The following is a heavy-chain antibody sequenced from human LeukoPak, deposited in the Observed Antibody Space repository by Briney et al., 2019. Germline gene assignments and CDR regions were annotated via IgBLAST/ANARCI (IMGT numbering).Heavy chain of an antibody. CDR2: MFDRGSP. V-gene: IGHV4-4*09. Sequence: KPSETLSLTCSVSGGSINGYSCGWVRQPPGKGLECIGYMFDRGSPNHHPSLQNRVTTSVDTSKNEFSLRLTSVTAADTAVYYCARRIQLWSYWHFDLWGRGTLVTVSS. D-gene: IGHD5-18*01. J-gene: IGHJ2*01. CDR3: ARRIQLWSYWHFDL. CDR1: GGSINGYS.